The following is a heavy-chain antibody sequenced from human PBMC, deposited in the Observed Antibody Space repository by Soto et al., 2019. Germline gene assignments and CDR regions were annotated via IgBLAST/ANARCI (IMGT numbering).Heavy chain of an antibody. D-gene: IGHD7-27*01. CDR3: ARYGDMGFDY. CDR1: GFTFSSYS. Sequence: EVQLVESGGGLLQPGGSLRLSCAASGFTFSSYSMNWVRQVPGNGLEWASYISSSSSTIHYADSVKGRFTISRDNAKNSLYLQMNSLRAEDTAVYYCARYGDMGFDYWGQGTLVTVSS. J-gene: IGHJ4*02. CDR2: ISSSSSTI. V-gene: IGHV3-48*01.